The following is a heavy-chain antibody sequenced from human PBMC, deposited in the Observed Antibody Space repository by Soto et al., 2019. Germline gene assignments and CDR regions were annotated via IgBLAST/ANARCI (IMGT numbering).Heavy chain of an antibody. Sequence: RRLSCAASGFTFSSYAMTGVLQAPGKGLEWVSAISGSGGSTYYADSVKGRFTTSRDNSKNTLYLQMNSLRAEDTAVYYCAKDLPPSWFGALQIFYYGMDVWGRGTT. D-gene: IGHD3-10*01. CDR2: ISGSGGST. V-gene: IGHV3-23*01. CDR1: GFTFSSYA. J-gene: IGHJ6*01. CDR3: AKDLPPSWFGALQIFYYGMDV.